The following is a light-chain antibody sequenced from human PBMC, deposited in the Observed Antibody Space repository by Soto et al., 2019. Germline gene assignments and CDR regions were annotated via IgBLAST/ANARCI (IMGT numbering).Light chain of an antibody. V-gene: IGLV3-1*01. Sequence: SYELTQPPSVSVSPGQTASITCSGDKLGDKYVCWYQQKPGQSPVLVIHEDTRRPSGIPERYSGSNSGNTATLTISGTQAVDEADYYCQAWDSNLVVFGGGTKLTVL. J-gene: IGLJ2*01. CDR3: QAWDSNLVV. CDR1: KLGDKY. CDR2: EDT.